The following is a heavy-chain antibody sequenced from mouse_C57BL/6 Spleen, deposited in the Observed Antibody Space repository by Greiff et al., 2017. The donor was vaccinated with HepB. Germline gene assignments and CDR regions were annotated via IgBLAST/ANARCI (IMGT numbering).Heavy chain of an antibody. V-gene: IGHV2-5*01. CDR3: AQEGDYYGSISWFAC. J-gene: IGHJ3*01. D-gene: IGHD1-1*01. Sequence: VKLQQSGPGLVQPSQSLSITCTVSGFSLTSYGVHWVRQSPGKGLEWLGVIWRGGSTDYNAAFMSRLSITKDNSKSQVFFNMNSLQADDTAIYYDAQEGDYYGSISWFACRGQGTLVTVSA. CDR1: GFSLTSYG. CDR2: IWRGGST.